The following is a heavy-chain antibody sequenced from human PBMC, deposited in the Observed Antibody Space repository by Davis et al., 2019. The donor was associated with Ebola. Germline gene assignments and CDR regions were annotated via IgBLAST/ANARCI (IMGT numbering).Heavy chain of an antibody. CDR3: ARRSEGSDWLIDY. Sequence: PGGSLRLSCAASGFTFSSYAMSWVRQAPGKGLEWVSSISGSSTYIYYAESVKGRFTISRDNAENSLYLQMNSLRVEDTAIFYCARRSEGSDWLIDYWGQGTLVTVSS. J-gene: IGHJ4*02. CDR2: ISGSSTYI. D-gene: IGHD6-19*01. CDR1: GFTFSSYA. V-gene: IGHV3-21*01.